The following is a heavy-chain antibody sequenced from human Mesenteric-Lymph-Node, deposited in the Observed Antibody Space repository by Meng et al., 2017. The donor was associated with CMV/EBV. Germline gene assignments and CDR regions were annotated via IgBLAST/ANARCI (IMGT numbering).Heavy chain of an antibody. J-gene: IGHJ4*02. CDR3: AKVEAGWAKKSGSYVAGSDY. D-gene: IGHD1-26*01. V-gene: IGHV3-30*02. Sequence: GGSLRLSCAASGFTFSSYGMHWVRQAPGKGLEWVAFIRYDGSNKYYADSVKGRFTISRDNSKNTLYLQMNSLRAEDTAVYYCAKVEAGWAKKSGSYVAGSDYWGQGTLVTVSS. CDR2: IRYDGSNK. CDR1: GFTFSSYG.